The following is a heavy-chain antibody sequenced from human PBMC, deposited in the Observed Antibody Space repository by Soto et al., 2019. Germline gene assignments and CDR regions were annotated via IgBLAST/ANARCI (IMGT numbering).Heavy chain of an antibody. V-gene: IGHV3-13*01. CDR2: IGTAGDT. J-gene: IGHJ6*02. CDR3: ARAYYDFWSGYYPYYYYYGMDV. Sequence: GGSLRLSCAASGFTFSSYDMHWVRQATGKGLEWVSAIGTAGDTYYPGSVKGRFTISRENAKNSLYLQMNSLRAGDTAVYYCARAYYDFWSGYYPYYYYYGMDVWGQGTTVTVSS. D-gene: IGHD3-3*01. CDR1: GFTFSSYD.